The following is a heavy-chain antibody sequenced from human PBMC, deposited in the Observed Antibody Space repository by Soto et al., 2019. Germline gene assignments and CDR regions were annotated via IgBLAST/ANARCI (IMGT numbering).Heavy chain of an antibody. Sequence: PGGSLRLSCAASGFTFSRYAMGWVRQGPGKGLEWVAVVSIGGSTHYADSVRGRFTISRDNSKNTLSLQMNSLTAEDTAVYFCAKRRGAGGNFDYWGQGALVTVSS. D-gene: IGHD1-26*01. CDR3: AKRRGAGGNFDY. CDR1: GFTFSRYA. J-gene: IGHJ4*02. V-gene: IGHV3-23*01. CDR2: VSIGGST.